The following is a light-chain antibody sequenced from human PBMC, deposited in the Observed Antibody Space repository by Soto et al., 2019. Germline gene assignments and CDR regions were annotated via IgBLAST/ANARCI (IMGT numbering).Light chain of an antibody. J-gene: IGKJ2*01. V-gene: IGKV1-39*01. CDR1: QYINNY. CDR2: AAY. CDR3: PQSYSTPPYT. Sequence: DIQMTQSPSSLSTYVGDRVTITCRASQYINNYLNWYQQKPGKAPKLLIFAAYNLQSGVPSRFRGSRSGTDFTLTISSLQPEDCATYYCPQSYSTPPYTLGQGTQL.